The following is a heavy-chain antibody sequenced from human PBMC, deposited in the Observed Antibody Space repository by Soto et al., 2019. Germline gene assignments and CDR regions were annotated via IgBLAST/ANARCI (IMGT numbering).Heavy chain of an antibody. CDR1: GGSISSSSYY. CDR3: ARIVYSSSSYYYYYMDV. D-gene: IGHD6-6*01. V-gene: IGHV4-39*01. Sequence: QLQLQESGPGLVKPSETLSLTCTVSGGSISSSSYYWGWIRQPPGKGLEWFGSIYYSGSTYYNPYLKSRVTISVDTSKNQFSLKLSSVTAADTAVYYCARIVYSSSSYYYYYMDVWGKGTTVTVSS. J-gene: IGHJ6*03. CDR2: IYYSGST.